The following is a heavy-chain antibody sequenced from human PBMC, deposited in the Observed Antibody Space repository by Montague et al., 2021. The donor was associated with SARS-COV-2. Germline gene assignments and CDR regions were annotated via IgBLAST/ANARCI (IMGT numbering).Heavy chain of an antibody. CDR3: ARHDNREGGFDI. CDR1: GGSIRIYF. V-gene: IGHV4-59*08. Sequence: SETLSLTCSVSGGSIRIYFWSWIRLPPGKGLEWIWYVHDSGSTTNNPSLSSRVTIPVDMSKTQFSLKMTSVTAADTAVYYCARHDNREGGFDIWGQGTKVIVSS. D-gene: IGHD1-14*01. J-gene: IGHJ3*02. CDR2: VHDSGST.